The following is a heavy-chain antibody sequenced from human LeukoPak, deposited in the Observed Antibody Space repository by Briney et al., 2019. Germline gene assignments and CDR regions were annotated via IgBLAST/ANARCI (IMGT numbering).Heavy chain of an antibody. CDR3: ASGSYTHYYFDY. D-gene: IGHD1-26*01. J-gene: IGHJ4*02. CDR2: INHSGST. Sequence: SETLSLTCAVYGGSFSGYYWSWIRQPPGKGLEWIGEINHSGSTNYNPSLKSRVTISVDTSKNQLSLKLSSVTAADTAVYYCASGSYTHYYFDYWGQGTLVTVSS. CDR1: GGSFSGYY. V-gene: IGHV4-34*01.